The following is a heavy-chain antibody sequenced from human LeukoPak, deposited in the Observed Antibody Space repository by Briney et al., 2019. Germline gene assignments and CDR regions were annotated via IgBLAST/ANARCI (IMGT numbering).Heavy chain of an antibody. Sequence: KTSETLSLTCAVYGGSFSNNFWNWIRQTPGKGLEWIGEISHSGSTNYNPSLKSRLTMSVDTSKNQFSLKLSSVTAADTAVYYCAREVEEDTAMVPYGMDVWGQGTTVTVSS. J-gene: IGHJ6*02. V-gene: IGHV4-34*01. CDR2: ISHSGST. D-gene: IGHD5-18*01. CDR1: GGSFSNNF. CDR3: AREVEEDTAMVPYGMDV.